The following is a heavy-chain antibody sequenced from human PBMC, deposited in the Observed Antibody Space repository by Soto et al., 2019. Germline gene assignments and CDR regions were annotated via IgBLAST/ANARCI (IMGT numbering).Heavy chain of an antibody. Sequence: QVQLVQCGAEVKKPGASVKVSCKASGYTFTGYSVDWVRQAPGQGLEWMGWISAYSGDTYYAQRFQDRLTMTTDASTSTAYMELTSLRSDDTAVYYCARPSGSYGDYAWSLKYWGQGTLVTVSS. CDR3: ARPSGSYGDYAWSLKY. D-gene: IGHD4-17*01. J-gene: IGHJ4*02. CDR2: ISAYSGDT. V-gene: IGHV1-18*01. CDR1: GYTFTGYS.